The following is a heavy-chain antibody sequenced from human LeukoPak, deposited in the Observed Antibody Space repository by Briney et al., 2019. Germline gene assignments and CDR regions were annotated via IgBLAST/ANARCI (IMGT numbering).Heavy chain of an antibody. J-gene: IGHJ4*02. CDR1: GFTFSSYS. D-gene: IGHD3-10*01. CDR2: ISNSSSYI. V-gene: IGHV3-21*01. Sequence: GGSLRLSCAASGFTFSSYSMNWVRQAPGRGLEWVSSISNSSSYIYYADSVKGRFTISRDNAKNSLYLQMNSLRAEDTAVYYCARDYYGSGSYDRFDYWGQGTLVTVSS. CDR3: ARDYYGSGSYDRFDY.